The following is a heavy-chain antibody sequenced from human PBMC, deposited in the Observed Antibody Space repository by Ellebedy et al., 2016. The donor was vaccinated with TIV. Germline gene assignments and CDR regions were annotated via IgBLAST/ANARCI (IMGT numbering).Heavy chain of an antibody. V-gene: IGHV4-34*01. CDR2: INHSGST. CDR1: GGSFSGYY. J-gene: IGHJ5*02. Sequence: SETLSLXCAVYGGSFSGYYWSWIRQPPGKGLEWIGEINHSGSTNYNPSLKSRVTISVDTSKNQFSLKLSSVTAADTAVYYCARVFTITMVRGVIPNRFDPWGQGTLVTVSS. CDR3: ARVFTITMVRGVIPNRFDP. D-gene: IGHD3-10*01.